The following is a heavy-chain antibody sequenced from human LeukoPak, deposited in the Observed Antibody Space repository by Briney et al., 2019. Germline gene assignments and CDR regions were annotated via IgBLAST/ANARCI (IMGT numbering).Heavy chain of an antibody. CDR1: GFTFSNYN. Sequence: TGGSLRLSCAASGFTFSNYNMNWVRQAPGKGLEWVSYISSSSNTIYYADSVKGRFTISRDNAKNSLYLQMNSLRAEDTAVYYCAKATVEWEPPDYWGQGTLVTVSS. V-gene: IGHV3-48*01. CDR2: ISSSSNTI. J-gene: IGHJ4*02. CDR3: AKATVEWEPPDY. D-gene: IGHD1-26*01.